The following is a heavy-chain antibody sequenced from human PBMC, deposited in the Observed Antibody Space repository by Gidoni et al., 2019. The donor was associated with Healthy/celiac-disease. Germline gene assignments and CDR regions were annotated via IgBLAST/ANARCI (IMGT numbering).Heavy chain of an antibody. Sequence: VISYDGSNKYYADSVKGRFTISRDNSKNTLYLQMNSLRAEDTALYYCARDSSVGYHPFDYWGQGTLVTVSS. CDR3: ARDSSVGYHPFDY. D-gene: IGHD2-15*01. J-gene: IGHJ4*02. CDR2: ISYDGSNK. V-gene: IGHV3-30-3*01.